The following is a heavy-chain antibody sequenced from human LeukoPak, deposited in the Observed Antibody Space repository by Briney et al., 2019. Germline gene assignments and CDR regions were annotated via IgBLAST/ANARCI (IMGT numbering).Heavy chain of an antibody. D-gene: IGHD1-26*01. Sequence: PGGSLRLSCAASGFIFSSYAMHWVRPAPGKGLEGVAVISYDGSNKYYADSVKGRFTISRDNSKNTLYLQMNSLRAEDAAVYYCARAFVGATNWFDPWGQGTLVTVSS. CDR2: ISYDGSNK. J-gene: IGHJ5*02. CDR3: ARAFVGATNWFDP. CDR1: GFIFSSYA. V-gene: IGHV3-30-3*01.